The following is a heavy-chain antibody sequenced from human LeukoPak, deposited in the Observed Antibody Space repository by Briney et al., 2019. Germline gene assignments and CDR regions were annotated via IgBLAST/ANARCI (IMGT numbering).Heavy chain of an antibody. CDR3: ARVRGVITYYYGMDV. J-gene: IGHJ6*02. V-gene: IGHV4-39*07. Sequence: SETLSLTCTVSGGSISSSSYYWGWIRQPPGKGLEWIGSIYYSGSTYYNPSLKSRVTISVDTSKNQFSLKLSAVTAADTAVYSCARVRGVITYYYGMDVWGQGTTVTVSS. D-gene: IGHD3-10*01. CDR1: GGSISSSSYY. CDR2: IYYSGST.